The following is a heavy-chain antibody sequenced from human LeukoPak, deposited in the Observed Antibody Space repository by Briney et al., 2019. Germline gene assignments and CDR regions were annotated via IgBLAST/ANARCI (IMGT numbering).Heavy chain of an antibody. CDR3: ARHNGDSYYFDY. CDR2: IYPGDSDT. J-gene: IGHJ4*02. CDR1: GYIFTTYW. Sequence: GESLKISCKSSGYIFTTYWIGWVRQMPGKGLEWMGIIYPGDSDTRYSPSFQGQVTISADKSISTAYLQWSSLKASDTVMYYCARHNGDSYYFDYWGQGTLVTASS. D-gene: IGHD2-21*02. V-gene: IGHV5-51*01.